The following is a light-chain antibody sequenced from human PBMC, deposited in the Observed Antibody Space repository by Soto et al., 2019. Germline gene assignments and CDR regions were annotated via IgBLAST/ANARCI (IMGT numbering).Light chain of an antibody. V-gene: IGKV3-15*01. CDR2: GAS. J-gene: IGKJ1*01. CDR3: QQYGSSPQT. Sequence: EIVMTQSPATLSVSPGETATLSCRASQYVSNKVAWYQQKPGQAPSLLILGASTRATGVPARFSGSGSGTEFTLSISSLQSEDFAVYYCQQYGSSPQTFGQGTKVDIK. CDR1: QYVSNK.